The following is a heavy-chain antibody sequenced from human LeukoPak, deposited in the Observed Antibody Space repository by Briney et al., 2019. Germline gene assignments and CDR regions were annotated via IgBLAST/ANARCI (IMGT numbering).Heavy chain of an antibody. D-gene: IGHD3-16*01. CDR2: IYYSGST. CDR1: GDSISSSSSY. J-gene: IGHJ4*02. CDR3: ARDIGGMGDFDY. V-gene: IGHV4-39*07. Sequence: PSETLSLTCSVSGDSISSSSSYWGWIRQPPGKGLEWIGSIYYSGSTYYNPSLKSRVTISVDTSKNQFSLKLSSVTAADTAVYYCARDIGGMGDFDYWGQGTLVTVSS.